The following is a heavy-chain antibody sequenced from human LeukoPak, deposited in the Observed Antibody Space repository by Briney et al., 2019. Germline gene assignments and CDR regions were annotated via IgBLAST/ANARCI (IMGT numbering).Heavy chain of an antibody. J-gene: IGHJ6*02. CDR1: GLIFSSYW. Sequence: AGGSLRLSCEASGLIFSSYWMSWVRQAPGKGLEWVANIKKDGSEMYYVDSVKGRFTISRDNAKNSLYLQMNSLRAEDTAVYYCASSIAVAGTRYYYYYYGMDVWGQGTTVTVSS. D-gene: IGHD6-19*01. V-gene: IGHV3-7*01. CDR2: IKKDGSEM. CDR3: ASSIAVAGTRYYYYYYGMDV.